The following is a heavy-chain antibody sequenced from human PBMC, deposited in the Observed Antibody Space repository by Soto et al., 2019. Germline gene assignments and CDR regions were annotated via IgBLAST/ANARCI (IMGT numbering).Heavy chain of an antibody. D-gene: IGHD6-6*01. J-gene: IGHJ6*02. Sequence: QVQLQESGPGLVKPSQTLSLTCTVSGGSISSGGYYWTWIRQHPGKSLEWIGYNYYSGITYYNPSLKSRVPISLATSKKQFSLKLSSVTAADTAVYYCARGSSIAGLYYGMDVWGQGTTVTVSS. CDR1: GGSISSGGYY. CDR2: NYYSGIT. V-gene: IGHV4-31*03. CDR3: ARGSSIAGLYYGMDV.